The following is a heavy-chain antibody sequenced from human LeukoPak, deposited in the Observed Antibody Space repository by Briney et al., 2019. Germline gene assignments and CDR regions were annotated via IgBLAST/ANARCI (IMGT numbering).Heavy chain of an antibody. D-gene: IGHD2-21*01. CDR3: AREGHRNYFDY. J-gene: IGHJ4*02. V-gene: IGHV4-59*12. CDR2: IYYSGST. Sequence: PSETLSLTCTVSGGSISSYYWSWIRQPPGKGLEWIGNIYYSGSTNYNPSLKSRVTISVDTSKNQFSLKLSSVTAADTAVYYCAREGHRNYFDYWGQGTLVTVSS. CDR1: GGSISSYY.